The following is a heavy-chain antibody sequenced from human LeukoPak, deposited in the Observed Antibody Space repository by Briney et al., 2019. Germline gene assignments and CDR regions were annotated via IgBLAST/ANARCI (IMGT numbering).Heavy chain of an antibody. Sequence: GESLRLSCAISGFTFAKFAMSWVRQAPGKGLEWVSTISGSGIVTYYADSVKGRFTISRDNSKNTLYLQMNSLRAEDTAVYYCARPKMDTAMEMGRYYYGMDVWGQGTTVTVSS. J-gene: IGHJ6*02. CDR2: ISGSGIVT. V-gene: IGHV3-23*01. CDR3: ARPKMDTAMEMGRYYYGMDV. CDR1: GFTFAKFA. D-gene: IGHD5-18*01.